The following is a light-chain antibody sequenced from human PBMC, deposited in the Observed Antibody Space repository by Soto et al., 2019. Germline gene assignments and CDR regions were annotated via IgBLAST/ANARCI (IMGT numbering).Light chain of an antibody. Sequence: EIVLTQSPATLSMTPEERATLSCRASQSMSTYLAWYQQKPGQAPRLLIYDASIRATGIPARFSGSGSGTDFTLTISSLEPEDFAVYYFQQRSDSSFGGGTKVEIK. V-gene: IGKV3-11*01. CDR2: DAS. CDR3: QQRSDSS. CDR1: QSMSTY. J-gene: IGKJ4*01.